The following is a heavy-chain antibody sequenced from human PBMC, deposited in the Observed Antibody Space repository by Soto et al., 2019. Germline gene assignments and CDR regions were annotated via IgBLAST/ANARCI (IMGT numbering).Heavy chain of an antibody. CDR2: IKDGGLT. Sequence: QVQLQQWGAGLLKPSETLSLTCVVYGGSLSGYYWSWIRQPPGKGLEWIGEIKDGGLTNYSPSLKSRATISVDRPKNQFSLKLHSVTAADTAVYYCARGQEGVVATHWDQGALVTVYS. CDR1: GGSLSGYY. CDR3: ARGQEGVVATH. D-gene: IGHD5-12*01. V-gene: IGHV4-34*01. J-gene: IGHJ4*02.